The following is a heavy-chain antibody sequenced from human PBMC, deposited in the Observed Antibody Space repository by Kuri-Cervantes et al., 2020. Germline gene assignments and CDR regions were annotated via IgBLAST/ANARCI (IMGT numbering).Heavy chain of an antibody. V-gene: IGHV3-30-3*01. Sequence: GESLKISCAASGFTFSSYAMHWVRQAPGKGLEWVAVISYDGSNKYYADSVKGRFTISRDNSKNTLYLQMNSLRAEDTAVYYCAGMTGYSSGWYWFDPWGQGTLVTVSS. CDR1: GFTFSSYA. J-gene: IGHJ5*02. D-gene: IGHD6-19*01. CDR3: AGMTGYSSGWYWFDP. CDR2: ISYDGSNK.